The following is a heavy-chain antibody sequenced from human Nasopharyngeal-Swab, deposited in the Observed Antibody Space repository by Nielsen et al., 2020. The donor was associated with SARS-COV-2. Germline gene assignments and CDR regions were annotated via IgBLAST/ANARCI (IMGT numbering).Heavy chain of an antibody. J-gene: IGHJ1*01. CDR3: ARGVEPTHH. V-gene: IGHV3-11*04. CDR1: GFSFSEYY. D-gene: IGHD2-15*01. CDR2: ISSSGSIT. Sequence: SLKISCEASGFSFSEYYLSWIRQAPGKGLEWIADISSSGSITHYADSMKGGFTISRDNAKQSLYLQMNSLRAEDTAVYYWARGVEPTHHWGQGSLVTVSS.